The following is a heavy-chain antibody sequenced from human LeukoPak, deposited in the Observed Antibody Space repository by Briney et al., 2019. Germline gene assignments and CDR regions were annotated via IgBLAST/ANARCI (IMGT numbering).Heavy chain of an antibody. D-gene: IGHD3-22*01. CDR1: GGSFSGYY. CDR3: ARDYDSSGYYYLNAFDI. Sequence: SETLSLTCAVYGGSFSGYYWSWIRQPPGKGLEWSGYIYYSGSTNYNPSLKSRVTISVDTSKNQFSLKLSSVTAADTAVYYCARDYDSSGYYYLNAFDIWGQGTMVTVSS. J-gene: IGHJ3*02. V-gene: IGHV4-59*01. CDR2: IYYSGST.